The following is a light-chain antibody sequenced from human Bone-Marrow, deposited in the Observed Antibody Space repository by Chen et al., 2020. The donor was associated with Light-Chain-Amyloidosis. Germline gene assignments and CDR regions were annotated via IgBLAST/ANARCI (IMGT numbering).Light chain of an antibody. Sequence: DIKMTQSPSSLSASVGDRVTITCRASQSISRYLNWYQQKPGKAPKLLISAASTLHSGVPSRFSGSGSGTDFTLTISSLQPEDFATYYCQQSFTTPSFGGGTKMEIK. CDR2: AAS. V-gene: IGKV1-39*01. CDR3: QQSFTTPS. J-gene: IGKJ4*01. CDR1: QSISRY.